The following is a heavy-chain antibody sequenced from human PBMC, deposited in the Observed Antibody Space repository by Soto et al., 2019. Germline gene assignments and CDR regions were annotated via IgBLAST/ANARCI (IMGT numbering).Heavy chain of an antibody. J-gene: IGHJ6*02. CDR3: ALGGDVNYYHGMDV. CDR2: ISAYNGKT. Sequence: QVQLVQSGGEVKKPGASVKLSCTASGYTFTSYGISWVRQAPGQGLEWMGWISAYNGKTNYAQNVQGRVTMTTDTSTRTAYMDLRCLTSDDTAVYYCALGGDVNYYHGMDVWCQGTTVTVSS. D-gene: IGHD2-21*02. CDR1: GYTFTSYG. V-gene: IGHV1-18*01.